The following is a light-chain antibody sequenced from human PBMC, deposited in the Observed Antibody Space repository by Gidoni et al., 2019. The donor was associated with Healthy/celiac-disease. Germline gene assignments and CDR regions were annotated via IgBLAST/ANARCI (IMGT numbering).Light chain of an antibody. CDR3: AAWDDSLSGREVV. V-gene: IGLV1-47*01. CDR1: SSNLGSNY. J-gene: IGLJ2*01. CDR2: RNN. Sequence: QSVLTQPPSASGTPGQRVTIPCSGSSSNLGSNYVYWYQQLPGTAPKLLIYRNNQRPSGVPDRFSGSKSGTSASLAISGLRSEDEADYYCAAWDDSLSGREVVFGGGTKLTVL.